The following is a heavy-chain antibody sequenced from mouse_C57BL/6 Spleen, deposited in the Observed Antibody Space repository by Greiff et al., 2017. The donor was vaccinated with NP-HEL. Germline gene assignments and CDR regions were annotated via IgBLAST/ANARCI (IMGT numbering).Heavy chain of an antibody. CDR1: GYTFTSYW. CDR3: ARGRAMDY. CDR2: IDPSDSYT. Sequence: QVQLQQPGAELVMPGASVKLSCKASGYTFTSYWMHWVKQRPGQGLEWIGEIDPSDSYTNYNQKFKGKSTLTVDKSSSTAYMQLSRLTSEDSAVYYCARGRAMDYWGQGTSVTVSS. J-gene: IGHJ4*01. V-gene: IGHV1-69*01.